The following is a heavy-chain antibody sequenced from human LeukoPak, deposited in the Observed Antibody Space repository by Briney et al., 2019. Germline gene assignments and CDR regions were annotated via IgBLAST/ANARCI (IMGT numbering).Heavy chain of an antibody. CDR1: GGSISSSSYY. V-gene: IGHV4-39*07. CDR3: ARIAAAGTEAFDI. D-gene: IGHD6-13*01. J-gene: IGHJ3*02. Sequence: PSETLSLTCSVSGGSISSSSYYWGWIRQPPGKGLEWIGSIYYSGSTYYNPSLKSRVTISVDTSKNQFSLKLSSVTAADTAVYYCARIAAAGTEAFDIWGQGTMVTVSS. CDR2: IYYSGST.